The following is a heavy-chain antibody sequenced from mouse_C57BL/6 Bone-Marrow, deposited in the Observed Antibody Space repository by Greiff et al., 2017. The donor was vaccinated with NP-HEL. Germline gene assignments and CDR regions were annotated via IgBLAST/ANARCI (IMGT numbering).Heavy chain of an antibody. CDR2: INPSNGGT. CDR3: ATRSYLYYFDY. Sequence: QVQLKQPGTELVKPGASVKLSCKASGYTFTSYWMHWVKQRPGQGLEWIGNINPSNGGTNYNEKFKSKATLTVDKSSSTAYMQLSRLTSEDSAVYFCATRSYLYYFDYWGQGTTLPVSS. V-gene: IGHV1-53*01. D-gene: IGHD1-1*01. J-gene: IGHJ2*01. CDR1: GYTFTSYW.